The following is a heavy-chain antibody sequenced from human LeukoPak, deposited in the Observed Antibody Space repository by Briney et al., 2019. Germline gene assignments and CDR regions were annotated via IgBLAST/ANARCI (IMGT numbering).Heavy chain of an antibody. CDR2: IIPIFGTA. D-gene: IGHD3-22*01. Sequence: ASVKVSCKASGGTFSSYAISWVRQAPGQGLEWMAGIIPIFGTANYAQKFQGRVTITTDESTSTAYMELSSLRSEDTAVYYCARDYYYDSSGYSNWGQGTLVTVSS. J-gene: IGHJ4*02. CDR3: ARDYYYDSSGYSN. CDR1: GGTFSSYA. V-gene: IGHV1-69*05.